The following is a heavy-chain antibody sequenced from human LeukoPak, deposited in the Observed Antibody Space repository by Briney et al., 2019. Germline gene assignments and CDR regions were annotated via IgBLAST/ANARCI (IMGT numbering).Heavy chain of an antibody. J-gene: IGHJ6*04. CDR1: GFTFSSYW. CDR3: AELGITMIGGV. D-gene: IGHD3-10*02. Sequence: GGSLRLSCAASGFTFSSYWMNWVRQAPGKGLVWVSYISSSGSTIYYADSVKGRFTISRDNAKNSLYLQMNSLRAEDTAVYYCAELGITMIGGVWGKGTTVTISS. CDR2: ISSSGSTI. V-gene: IGHV3-48*04.